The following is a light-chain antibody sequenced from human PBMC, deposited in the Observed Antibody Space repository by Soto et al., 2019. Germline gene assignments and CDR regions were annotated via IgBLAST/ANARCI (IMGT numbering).Light chain of an antibody. CDR3: QAWDSGTVV. Sequence: SYELTQSPSVSVSPGQTASITCSGDKLGDKYACWYQQKPGQSPVLVIYQDTKRPSGIPERFSASNSGNTATLTITGTQAMDEADYYCQAWDSGTVVFGGGTQLTVL. V-gene: IGLV3-1*01. CDR1: KLGDKY. CDR2: QDT. J-gene: IGLJ2*01.